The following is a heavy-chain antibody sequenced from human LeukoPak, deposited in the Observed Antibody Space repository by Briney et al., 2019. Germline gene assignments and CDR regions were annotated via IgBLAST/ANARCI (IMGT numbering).Heavy chain of an antibody. CDR2: ISGSGGST. Sequence: GGSLRLSCAASGFTFSSYAMSWVRQAPGKGLEWVSAISGSGGSTYYADSVKGRFTISRDNSKNTLYLQMNSLRAEDTAVYYCAREVVYDSSGTDAFDIWGQGTMVTVSS. D-gene: IGHD3-22*01. CDR3: AREVVYDSSGTDAFDI. CDR1: GFTFSSYA. V-gene: IGHV3-23*01. J-gene: IGHJ3*02.